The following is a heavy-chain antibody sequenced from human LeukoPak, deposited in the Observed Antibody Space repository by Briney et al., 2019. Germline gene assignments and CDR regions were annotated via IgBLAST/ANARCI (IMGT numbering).Heavy chain of an antibody. V-gene: IGHV3-30*03. CDR2: ISYDGSNK. CDR1: GFTFSSYG. J-gene: IGHJ4*02. CDR3: AREVVGATIDYFDY. D-gene: IGHD1-26*01. Sequence: GGSLRLSCAASGFTFSSYGMHWVRQAPGKGLEWVAVISYDGSNKYYADSVKGRFTISRDNAKNSLYLQMNSLRAEDTAVYYCAREVVGATIDYFDYWGQGTLVTVSS.